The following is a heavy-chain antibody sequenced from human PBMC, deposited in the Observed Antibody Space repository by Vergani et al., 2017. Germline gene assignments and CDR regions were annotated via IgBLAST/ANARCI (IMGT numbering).Heavy chain of an antibody. Sequence: QVQLVESGGGVVQPGRSLRLSCAASGFTFNQYGMHSVRQAPGKGLEWVAVTWYDGNNKQYADSVKGRFTISRDNSKSTMYLQMNSLRDEDTGVYYCARDLRLLYTRFDPWGQGTLVTVSS. V-gene: IGHV3-33*01. CDR1: GFTFNQYG. CDR3: ARDLRLLYTRFDP. J-gene: IGHJ5*02. D-gene: IGHD3-16*01. CDR2: TWYDGNNK.